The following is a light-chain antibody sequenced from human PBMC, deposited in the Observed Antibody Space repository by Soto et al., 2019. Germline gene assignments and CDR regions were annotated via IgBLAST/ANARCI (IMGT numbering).Light chain of an antibody. J-gene: IGKJ2*01. Sequence: DIVMTQSPDSLAVSLGERATIHCRSSQSVLYRSNGRNYLAWYQQKPGQPPKVLFYWASTRESGVPDRFSGGGSGTDFTLTISSLLAEDVALYFCQQYLSTPFTFGQGTRLEIK. CDR1: QSVLYRSNGRNY. CDR3: QQYLSTPFT. CDR2: WAS. V-gene: IGKV4-1*01.